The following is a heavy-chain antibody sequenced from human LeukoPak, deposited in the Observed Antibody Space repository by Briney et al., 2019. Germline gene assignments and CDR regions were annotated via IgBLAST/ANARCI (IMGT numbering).Heavy chain of an antibody. CDR1: GFTFSGAA. CDR2: IRSKPNSYAT. CDR3: THYQGASDLYDAFDI. Sequence: GGSLKLSCAASGFTFSGAAMHWARQASGKGLEWVGRIRSKPNSYATAYAAAVKGRFTISRDDSKNTAYLQMNSLKTEDTAVYYCTHYQGASDLYDAFDIRGQGTTVTVSS. D-gene: IGHD3-3*01. J-gene: IGHJ3*02. V-gene: IGHV3-73*01.